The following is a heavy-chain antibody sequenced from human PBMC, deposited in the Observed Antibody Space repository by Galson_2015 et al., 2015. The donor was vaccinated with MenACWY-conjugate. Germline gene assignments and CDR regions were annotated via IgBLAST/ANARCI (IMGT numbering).Heavy chain of an antibody. CDR1: GFTFSNAW. V-gene: IGHV3-15*01. CDR2: IKSKTDGGTT. J-gene: IGHJ4*02. D-gene: IGHD3-10*01. CDR3: TTSWVRGGRGYFDY. Sequence: SLRLSCAASGFTFSNAWMSWVRQAPGKGLEWVGRIKSKTDGGTTDYAAPVKGRFTISRDDSKNTLYLQMNSLKTEDTAVYYCTTSWVRGGRGYFDYWGQGTLVTVSS.